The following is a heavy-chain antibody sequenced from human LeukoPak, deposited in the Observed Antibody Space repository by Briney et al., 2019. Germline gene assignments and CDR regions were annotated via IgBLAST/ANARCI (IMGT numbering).Heavy chain of an antibody. Sequence: GGSLRLSCAASGLTFSSYGMSWVRQAPGKGLEWVSSISSTGGTTYYADSVKGRFTISRDNSKNTLYLQMNSLRAEDTAVYYCAKDWTGTKPFDLWGRGTRVTVSS. CDR1: GLTFSSYG. CDR2: ISSTGGTT. V-gene: IGHV3-23*01. D-gene: IGHD1-1*01. J-gene: IGHJ2*01. CDR3: AKDWTGTKPFDL.